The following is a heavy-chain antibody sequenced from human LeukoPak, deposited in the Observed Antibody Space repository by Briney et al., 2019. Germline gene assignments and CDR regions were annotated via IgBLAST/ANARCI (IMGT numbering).Heavy chain of an antibody. CDR1: GFTFSSYE. CDR3: ARDSPIERAFDI. V-gene: IGHV3-30*02. CDR2: IRYDGSNK. J-gene: IGHJ3*02. D-gene: IGHD2-15*01. Sequence: GGSLRLSCAASGFTFSSYEMNWVRQAPGKGLEWVAFIRYDGSNKFYADSVKGRFTISRDNSKNTLYLQMNSLRAEDTAVYYCARDSPIERAFDIWGQGTMVTVSS.